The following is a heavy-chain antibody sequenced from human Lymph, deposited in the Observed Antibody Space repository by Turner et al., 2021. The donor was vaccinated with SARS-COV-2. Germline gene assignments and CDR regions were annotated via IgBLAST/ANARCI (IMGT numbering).Heavy chain of an antibody. CDR3: ATAPAVADYFHYYYGMDV. Sequence: QVQLVQSGAEVKKPGASVKVSCKVSGYPLTELSMHWVRQAPGKGLEWMGGVDPEDAETIYAQKFQGRVTMTEDKSTDTAYMELSSLRSEDTAVYYCATAPAVADYFHYYYGMDVWGQGTTVTVSS. D-gene: IGHD6-19*01. CDR1: GYPLTELS. CDR2: VDPEDAET. V-gene: IGHV1-24*01. J-gene: IGHJ6*02.